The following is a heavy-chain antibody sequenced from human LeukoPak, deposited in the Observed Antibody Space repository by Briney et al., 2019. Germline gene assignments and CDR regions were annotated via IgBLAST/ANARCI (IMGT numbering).Heavy chain of an antibody. D-gene: IGHD3-10*01. Sequence: GGSLRLSCAASGFTFNNYAINWVRQAPGKGLEWVSTISGGGSYIYYRDSVKGRFNISRDNAENSLYLEMNSLRVDDTAIYYCVRESASYRPIDFWGQGTLVMVSS. CDR3: VRESASYRPIDF. V-gene: IGHV3-21*01. J-gene: IGHJ4*02. CDR1: GFTFNNYA. CDR2: ISGGGSYI.